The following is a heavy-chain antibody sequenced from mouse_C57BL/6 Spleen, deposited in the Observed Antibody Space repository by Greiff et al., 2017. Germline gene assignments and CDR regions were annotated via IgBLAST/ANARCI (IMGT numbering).Heavy chain of an antibody. V-gene: IGHV1-76*01. CDR1: GYTFTDYY. CDR2: IYPGSGNT. CDR3: ARCDYYGSSYWYFDV. Sequence: QVQLQQSGAELVRPGASVKLSCKASGYTFTDYYINWVKQRPGQGLEWIARIYPGSGNTYYNEKFKGKATLTAEKSSSTAYMQLSSLTSEDSAVYFCARCDYYGSSYWYFDVWGTGTTVTVSS. D-gene: IGHD1-1*01. J-gene: IGHJ1*03.